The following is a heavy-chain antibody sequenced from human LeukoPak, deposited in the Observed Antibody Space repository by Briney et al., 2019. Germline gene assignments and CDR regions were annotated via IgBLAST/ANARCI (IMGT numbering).Heavy chain of an antibody. D-gene: IGHD3-16*01. CDR3: ARDRKGGGFDP. CDR2: IYTSGST. J-gene: IGHJ5*02. CDR1: GGSISSGSYY. Sequence: PSQTLSLTCTVFGGSISSGSYYWSWIRQPAGKGLEWIGRIYTSGSTNYNPSLKSRVTISVDTSKNQFSLKLSSVTAADTAVYYCARDRKGGGFDPWGQGTLVTVSS. V-gene: IGHV4-61*02.